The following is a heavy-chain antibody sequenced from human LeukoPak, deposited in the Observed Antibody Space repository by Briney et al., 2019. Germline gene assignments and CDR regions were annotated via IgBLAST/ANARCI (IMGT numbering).Heavy chain of an antibody. CDR3: ARRRAFDY. CDR2: INHSGST. Sequence: SETLSLTCTVSGGSISSGGYYWSWIRQHPGKGLEWIGEINHSGSTNYNPSLKSRVTISVDTSKNQFSLKLSSVTAADTAVYYCARRRAFDYWGQGTLVTVSS. CDR1: GGSISSGGYY. V-gene: IGHV4-39*07. J-gene: IGHJ4*02.